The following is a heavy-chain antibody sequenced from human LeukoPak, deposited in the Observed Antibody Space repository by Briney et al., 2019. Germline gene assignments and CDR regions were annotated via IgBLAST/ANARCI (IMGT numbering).Heavy chain of an antibody. CDR1: GFTFSSYA. CDR3: ARDRGSGSYPNYYYGMDV. J-gene: IGHJ6*02. V-gene: IGHV3-30-3*01. CDR2: ISYDGSNK. Sequence: GRSLRLSCAASGFTFSSYAMHWVRQAPGKGLEWVAVISYDGSNKYYAASVKGRFTISRDNSKNTLYLQMNSLRAEDTAVYYCARDRGSGSYPNYYYGMDVWGQGTTVTVSS. D-gene: IGHD3-10*01.